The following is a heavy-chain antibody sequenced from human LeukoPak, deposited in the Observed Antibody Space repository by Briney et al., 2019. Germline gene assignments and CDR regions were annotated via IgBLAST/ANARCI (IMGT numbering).Heavy chain of an antibody. J-gene: IGHJ5*02. CDR2: IKHDGSDK. D-gene: IGHD3-9*01. CDR1: GFMFSSYW. CDR3: AKAPHYDILTGPLDP. V-gene: IGHV3-7*03. Sequence: GGSLRLSCAASGFMFSSYWMSWVRQAPGKGLEWVANIKHDGSDKYYADSVKGRFTISRDNAKNSLYLQMNSLRAEDTALYYCAKAPHYDILTGPLDPWGQGTLVTVSS.